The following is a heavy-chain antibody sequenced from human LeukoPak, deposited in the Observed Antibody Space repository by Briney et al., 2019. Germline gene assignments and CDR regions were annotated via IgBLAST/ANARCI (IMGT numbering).Heavy chain of an antibody. Sequence: GGSLRLSCAASGFTFSRYSMNWVRQAPGKGLEWVSSISTSSSFLYYADSVKGRFTISRDNAKNSLYLQMNSLRAEDTAVYYCARGGRAARPSDYWGQGTLVTVSS. V-gene: IGHV3-21*01. J-gene: IGHJ4*02. D-gene: IGHD6-6*01. CDR3: ARGGRAARPSDY. CDR1: GFTFSRYS. CDR2: ISTSSSFL.